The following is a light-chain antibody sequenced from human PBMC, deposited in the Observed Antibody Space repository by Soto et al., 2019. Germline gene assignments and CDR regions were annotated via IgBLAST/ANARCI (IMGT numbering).Light chain of an antibody. V-gene: IGLV2-8*01. CDR1: SRDVGGYNY. J-gene: IGLJ2*01. CDR2: EVS. Sequence: QSALPQPPSASGSPGQSVTISCTGTSRDVGGYNYVSWYQQHPGKAPKLMIYEVSKRPSGVPDRFSGSKSGNTASLTVSGLHAEDEADYYCSSYAGSNNFGVFGGGTKVTVL. CDR3: SSYAGSNNFGV.